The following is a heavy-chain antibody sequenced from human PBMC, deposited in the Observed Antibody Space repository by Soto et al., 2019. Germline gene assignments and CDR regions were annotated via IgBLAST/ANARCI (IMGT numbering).Heavy chain of an antibody. V-gene: IGHV1-18*01. CDR2: ISAYSGST. CDR1: GYTFTSYG. CDR3: ARSIAAAVDFDY. Sequence: QVQLVQSGAEVKKPGASVKVSCKASGYTFTSYGISWVRQAPGQGLEWMGWISAYSGSTNYAQKLQGRATRTTDTSTSTAYMELRSLRSDDTAVYYCARSIAAAVDFDYWGQGTLVTVSS. D-gene: IGHD6-13*01. J-gene: IGHJ4*02.